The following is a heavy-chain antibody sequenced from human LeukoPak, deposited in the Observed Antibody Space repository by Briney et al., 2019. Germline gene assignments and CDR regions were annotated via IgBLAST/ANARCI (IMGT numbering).Heavy chain of an antibody. D-gene: IGHD2-2*03. Sequence: SVKVSCKASGGTFSSYAISWVRQAPGQGLEWMGGIIPIFGTANYAQKFQGRVTITTDESTSTAYMELSSLRSEDTAVYYCARGDPEVSMDRFAFDIGGQGTMVTVSS. CDR2: IIPIFGTA. CDR3: ARGDPEVSMDRFAFDI. CDR1: GGTFSSYA. V-gene: IGHV1-69*05. J-gene: IGHJ3*02.